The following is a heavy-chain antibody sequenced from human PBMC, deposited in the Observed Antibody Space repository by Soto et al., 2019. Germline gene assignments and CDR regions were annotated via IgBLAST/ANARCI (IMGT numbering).Heavy chain of an antibody. V-gene: IGHV1-18*01. D-gene: IGHD5-12*01. CDR3: ARVKVATAYPWANWFDP. CDR1: GYTFTSYG. CDR2: ISAYNGNT. J-gene: IGHJ5*02. Sequence: ASVKVSCKASGYTFTSYGISWVRQAPGQGLEWMGWISAYNGNTNYAQKLQGRVTMTTDTSTSTAYMELRSLRSDDTAVYYCARVKVATAYPWANWFDPWGQGTLVTVSS.